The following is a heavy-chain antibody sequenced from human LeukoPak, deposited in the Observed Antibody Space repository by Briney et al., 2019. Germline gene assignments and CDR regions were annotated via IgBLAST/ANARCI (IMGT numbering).Heavy chain of an antibody. CDR2: IYTSGST. Sequence: PSETLSLTCTVSGGSISSYYWSWIRQPPGKGLEWIGRIYTSGSTNYNPSLKSRVTISVDRSKNQFSLKLSSVTAADTAVYYCARDRRVGSTDYWGQGTLVTVSS. D-gene: IGHD1-26*01. V-gene: IGHV4-4*07. CDR3: ARDRRVGSTDY. CDR1: GGSISSYY. J-gene: IGHJ4*02.